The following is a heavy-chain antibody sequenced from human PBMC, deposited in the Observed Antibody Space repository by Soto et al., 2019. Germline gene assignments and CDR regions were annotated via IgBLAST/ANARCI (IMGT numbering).Heavy chain of an antibody. V-gene: IGHV1-18*04. D-gene: IGHD2-21*02. CDR3: AREAYCGGDCPEAEYFQH. CDR2: ISAYNGNT. CDR1: GCTFTSYG. J-gene: IGHJ1*01. Sequence: ASVKVSCKASGCTFTSYGISWVRQAPGQGLEWMGWISAYNGNTNYAQKLQGRVTMTTDTSTSTAYMELRSLRSDDTAVYYCAREAYCGGDCPEAEYFQHWGQGTLVTVSS.